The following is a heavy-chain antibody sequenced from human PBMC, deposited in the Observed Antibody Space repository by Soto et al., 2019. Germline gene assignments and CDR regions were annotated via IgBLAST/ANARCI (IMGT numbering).Heavy chain of an antibody. CDR1: GFTFSRYA. J-gene: IGHJ4*02. Sequence: PGGSLRLSSAASGFTFSRYAMSWVRQAPGKGLEWVSAISGSGGSTYYADSVKGRFTISRDNSKNTLYLQMNSLRAEDTAVYYCAKGDYGITIFGVANHWGQGTVATISS. CDR3: AKGDYGITIFGVANH. CDR2: ISGSGGST. V-gene: IGHV3-23*01. D-gene: IGHD3-3*01.